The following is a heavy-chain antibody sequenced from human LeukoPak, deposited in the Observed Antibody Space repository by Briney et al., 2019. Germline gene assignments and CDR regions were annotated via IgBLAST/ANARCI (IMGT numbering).Heavy chain of an antibody. Sequence: PGGSLRLSCAASGFTFDDYAMRWVRHAPGKGLEWVSGISWNSGSIGYADSVKGRFTISRDNAKNSLYLQMNSLRADDTALYYCAKAGLVRGLITEFDYWGQGTLVTVSS. CDR1: GFTFDDYA. J-gene: IGHJ4*02. CDR2: ISWNSGSI. V-gene: IGHV3-9*01. D-gene: IGHD6-19*01. CDR3: AKAGLVRGLITEFDY.